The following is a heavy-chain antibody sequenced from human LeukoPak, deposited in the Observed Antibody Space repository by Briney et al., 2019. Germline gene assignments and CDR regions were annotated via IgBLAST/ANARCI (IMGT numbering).Heavy chain of an antibody. CDR3: AKFLPTHIVVANYYFDY. D-gene: IGHD2-21*01. V-gene: IGHV3-23*01. J-gene: IGHJ4*02. CDR1: GFTFSSYA. Sequence: GGSLRLSCAASGFTFSSYAMSWVRQAPGKGLERVSAISGSGGSTYYADSVKGRFTISRDNSKNTLYLQMNSLRAEDTAVYYCAKFLPTHIVVANYYFDYWGQGTLVTVSS. CDR2: ISGSGGST.